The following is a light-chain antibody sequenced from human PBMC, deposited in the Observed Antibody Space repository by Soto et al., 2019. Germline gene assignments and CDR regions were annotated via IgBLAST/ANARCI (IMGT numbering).Light chain of an antibody. CDR1: DNDVGRYDY. CDR3: MSYAGGNSVT. Sequence: QSALTQPPSASGSLGLSVTLSCSGTDNDVGRYDYVSWYQQHPGKAPKLLIYEVTKRPSGVHDRISASKSATSASLTVSGLQDEDEADYYCMSYAGGNSVTFCGGTQLTVL. CDR2: EVT. J-gene: IGLJ2*01. V-gene: IGLV2-8*01.